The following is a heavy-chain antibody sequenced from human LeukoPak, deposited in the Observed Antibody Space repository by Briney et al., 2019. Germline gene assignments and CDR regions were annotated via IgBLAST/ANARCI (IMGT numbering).Heavy chain of an antibody. Sequence: GGSLRLSCAVSGFTVSNNFMSWVRQAPGRGLEYVSIIYSGGITYYADSVKGRFTISRDNSKNTVYLQMNSLRAEDTAVYYCASYPSSSNYWGHGTLVTVSS. CDR1: GFTVSNNF. CDR3: ASYPSSSNY. V-gene: IGHV3-53*01. CDR2: IYSGGIT. J-gene: IGHJ4*01.